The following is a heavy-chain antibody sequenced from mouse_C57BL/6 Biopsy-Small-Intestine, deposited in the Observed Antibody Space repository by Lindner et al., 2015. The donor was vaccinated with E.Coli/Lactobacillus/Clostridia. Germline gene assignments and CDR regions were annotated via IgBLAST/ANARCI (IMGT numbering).Heavy chain of an antibody. CDR3: ARHEEGIYYGNYYFDY. Sequence: VQLQESGPELVKPGASVKISCKASGYSFTGYYMHWVKQSHGNILDWIGYIYPYNGISSYNHKFKGKATLTVDKSSSTVYMELSRLTSEDSAVYFCARHEEGIYYGNYYFDYWGQGTTLTVPS. CDR2: IYPYNGIS. J-gene: IGHJ2*01. V-gene: IGHV1-31*01. D-gene: IGHD2-1*01. CDR1: GYSFTGYY.